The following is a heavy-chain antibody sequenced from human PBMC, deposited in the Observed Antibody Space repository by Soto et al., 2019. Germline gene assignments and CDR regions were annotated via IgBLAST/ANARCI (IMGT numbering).Heavy chain of an antibody. D-gene: IGHD3-3*01. CDR3: ATPTTYYDFWSGYPHEFRSRDYYFDY. CDR2: IIPIFGTA. CDR1: GGTFSSYA. Sequence: QVQLVQSGAEVKKPGSSVKVSCKASGGTFSSYAISWVRQAPGQGLEWMGGIIPIFGTANYAQKFQGRVTITADESTRTAYMELSSLRSEDTAVYYCATPTTYYDFWSGYPHEFRSRDYYFDYWGQGTLVTVSS. V-gene: IGHV1-69*12. J-gene: IGHJ4*02.